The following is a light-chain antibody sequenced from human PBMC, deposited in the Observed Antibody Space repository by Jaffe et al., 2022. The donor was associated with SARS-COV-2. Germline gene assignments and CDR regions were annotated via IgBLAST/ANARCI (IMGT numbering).Light chain of an antibody. V-gene: IGLV2-23*02. CDR3: CSYAGGSTLV. J-gene: IGLJ3*02. CDR1: SSDVGSYNL. Sequence: QSALTQPASVSGSPGQSITISCTGTSSDVGSYNLVSWYQQHPGKAPKLMIYEVTERPSGVSIRFSGSKSGNTASLTISGLQAEDEADYYCCSYAGGSTLVFGGGTKLSVL. CDR2: EVT.